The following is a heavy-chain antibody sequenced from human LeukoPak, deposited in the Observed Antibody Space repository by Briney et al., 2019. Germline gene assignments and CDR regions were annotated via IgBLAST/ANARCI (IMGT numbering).Heavy chain of an antibody. CDR1: AFVFDSYA. J-gene: IGHJ4*02. V-gene: IGHV3-23*01. D-gene: IGHD6-19*01. CDR2: ISGGGGST. CDR3: AKGLRYSSGWPKFDY. Sequence: GGSLRLSCAASAFVFDSYAMSWVRQAPGKGLEWVSAISGGGGSTYYADSVKGRFTISRDNSKNTLSLQMNSLRAEDTAVYYCAKGLRYSSGWPKFDYWGQGTLVTVSS.